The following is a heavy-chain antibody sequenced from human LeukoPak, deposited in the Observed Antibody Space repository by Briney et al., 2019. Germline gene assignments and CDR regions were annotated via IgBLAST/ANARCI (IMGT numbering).Heavy chain of an antibody. CDR3: ARDVMATIDY. Sequence: GGSLRLSCAASGFTFNSYSMNWVRQAPGKGLEWVSSISSSSSYIYYADSVKGRFTISRDNAKNSLYLQMNSLRAEDTAVYYCARDVMATIDYWGQGTLVTVSS. CDR1: GFTFNSYS. CDR2: ISSSSSYI. J-gene: IGHJ4*02. D-gene: IGHD5-24*01. V-gene: IGHV3-21*01.